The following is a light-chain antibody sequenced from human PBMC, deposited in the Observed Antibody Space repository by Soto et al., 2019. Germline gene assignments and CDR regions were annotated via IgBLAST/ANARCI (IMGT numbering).Light chain of an antibody. V-gene: IGLV1-40*01. CDR3: QSYGSSPSANFV. CDR1: SSNIGAGYD. CDR2: GND. Sequence: QSVLTQPPSVSGAPGQRVTTPCTGSSSNIGAGYDVHWYQQLPGKAPKLLIYGNDNRPSGVPERFSGSKSGTSASLAITGLRADDEADYYCQSYGSSPSANFVFGTGTKVTVL. J-gene: IGLJ1*01.